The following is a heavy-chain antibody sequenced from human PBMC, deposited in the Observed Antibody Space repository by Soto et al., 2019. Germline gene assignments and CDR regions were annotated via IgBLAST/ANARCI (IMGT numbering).Heavy chain of an antibody. CDR2: VLVAGST. J-gene: IGHJ3*02. V-gene: IGHV3-23*01. CDR3: AKATATGGGAFDI. Sequence: PGGSLRLSCAVSGFTCSSYDMSWVRQAPGKGLEWVSTVLVAGSTHYSDSVKGRFTISRDNSKNTLLLQMNSLTAGYTAVYYCAKATATGGGAFDICGQGTMVTVSS. CDR1: GFTCSSYD. D-gene: IGHD2-8*02.